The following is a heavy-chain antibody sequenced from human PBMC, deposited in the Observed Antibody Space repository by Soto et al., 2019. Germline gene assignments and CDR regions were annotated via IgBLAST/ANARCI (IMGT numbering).Heavy chain of an antibody. CDR3: ASGGVAATGSPFDH. J-gene: IGHJ4*02. V-gene: IGHV3-7*03. Sequence: GGSLRLSCTVSGFTFSSYWMHWVRQAPGKGLEWVANIKQDESEKYYVDSVKGRFTISRDNAKNSLYLQMNSLRAEDTAIYYCASGGVAATGSPFDHWGQGTLVTVSS. D-gene: IGHD6-13*01. CDR2: IKQDESEK. CDR1: GFTFSSYW.